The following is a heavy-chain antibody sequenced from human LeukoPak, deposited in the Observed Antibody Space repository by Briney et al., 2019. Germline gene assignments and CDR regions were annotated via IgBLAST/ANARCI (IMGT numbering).Heavy chain of an antibody. CDR1: GYTFTSNY. CDR2: IYPRDGST. J-gene: IGHJ4*02. Sequence: ASVKVSCKASGYTFTSNYINWVRQAPGQGLEWMGMIYPRDGSTSYAQKFQGRVTVTRDTSRSTVHMELSGLRSEDTAVYYCARDQEGFDYWGQGTLVTVSS. V-gene: IGHV1-46*01. CDR3: ARDQEGFDY.